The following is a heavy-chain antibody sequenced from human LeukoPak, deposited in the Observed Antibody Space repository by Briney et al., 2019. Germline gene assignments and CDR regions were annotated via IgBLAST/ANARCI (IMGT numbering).Heavy chain of an antibody. J-gene: IGHJ4*02. CDR1: GFTFSSYG. CDR2: IWYDGSNK. CDR3: ARDPRGTVTTFDY. V-gene: IGHV3-33*01. D-gene: IGHD4-17*01. Sequence: PGGSLRLSCAASGFTFSSYGMHWVRQAPGKGLEWVAVIWYDGSNKYYADSVKGRFTISRDNSKNTLYLQMNSLRAEDTAVYYCARDPRGTVTTFDYWGQGTLVTVSS.